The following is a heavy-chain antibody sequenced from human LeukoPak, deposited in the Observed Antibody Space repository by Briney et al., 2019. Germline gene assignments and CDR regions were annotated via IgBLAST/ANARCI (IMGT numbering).Heavy chain of an antibody. Sequence: SETLSLTCAVYGGSFSGYYWSWIRQPPGKGLEWMGEINHSGSTNYNPSLKSRVTISVDTSKNQFSLKLSSVTAADTAVYYCARGVPVDYWGQGTLVTVSS. J-gene: IGHJ4*02. D-gene: IGHD6-6*01. CDR1: GGSFSGYY. CDR2: INHSGST. CDR3: ARGVPVDY. V-gene: IGHV4-34*01.